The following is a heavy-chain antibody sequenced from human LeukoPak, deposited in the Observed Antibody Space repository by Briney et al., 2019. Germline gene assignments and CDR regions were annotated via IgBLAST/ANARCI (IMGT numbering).Heavy chain of an antibody. CDR1: GFTFSSYA. Sequence: PGGSLRLSCAASGFTFSSYAMHWVRQAPGKGLEYVSAISSNGGSTYYANSVKGRFTISRDNSKNTLYLQMGSLRAEDMAVYYCARGDSSGWYYFDYWGQGTLVTVSS. CDR2: ISSNGGST. CDR3: ARGDSSGWYYFDY. D-gene: IGHD6-19*01. V-gene: IGHV3-64*01. J-gene: IGHJ4*02.